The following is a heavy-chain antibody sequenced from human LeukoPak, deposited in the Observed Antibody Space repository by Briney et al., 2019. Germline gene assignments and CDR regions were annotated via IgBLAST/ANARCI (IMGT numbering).Heavy chain of an antibody. D-gene: IGHD2-2*01. CDR3: ATDALVGPWAFDI. J-gene: IGHJ3*02. Sequence: ASVKVSCKVSGYTVTELSMHWVRQAPGKGLEWMGGFDPEDGETIYAQKFQGRVTMTEDTSTDTAYMELSSLRSEDTAVYYCATDALVGPWAFDIWGQGTMVTVSS. V-gene: IGHV1-24*01. CDR2: FDPEDGET. CDR1: GYTVTELS.